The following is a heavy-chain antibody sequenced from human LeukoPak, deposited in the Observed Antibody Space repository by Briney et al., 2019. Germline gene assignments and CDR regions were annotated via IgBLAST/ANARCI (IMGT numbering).Heavy chain of an antibody. CDR1: GGSISSYY. CDR2: IYYSGST. D-gene: IGHD3-3*01. V-gene: IGHV4-59*01. Sequence: SETLSLTCTVSGGSISSYYWSWIRQPPGKGLEWIGYIYYSGSTNYNPSLKSRVTISVDTSKNQFSLKLSSVTAADTAVYYCARGGGRDYDFWSGYSAHDAFDIWGQGTMVTVSP. J-gene: IGHJ3*02. CDR3: ARGGGRDYDFWSGYSAHDAFDI.